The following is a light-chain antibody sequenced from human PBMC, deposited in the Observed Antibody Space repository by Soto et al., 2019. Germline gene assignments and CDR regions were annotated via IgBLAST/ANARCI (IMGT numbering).Light chain of an antibody. CDR3: QQYGSSQYT. CDR2: GAS. J-gene: IGKJ2*01. CDR1: QSVNNNY. Sequence: EIVLTQSPGTLSWSTGARATLSCRASQSVNNNYLAWYQQKPGQAPRLLIYGASSRATGIPDRFSGSGSGTDFTLTISRLEPEDFAVYYCQQYGSSQYTFGQGTKLEIK. V-gene: IGKV3-20*01.